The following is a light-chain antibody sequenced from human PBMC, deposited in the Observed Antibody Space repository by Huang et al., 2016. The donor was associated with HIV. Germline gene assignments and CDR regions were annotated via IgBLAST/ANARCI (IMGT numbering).Light chain of an antibody. CDR2: GAS. V-gene: IGKV3-20*01. Sequence: EIVLTQSPGNLSLSPGESATLSFRAGQSLTTTYFACYQQRPGQSPRLLLYGASTRATGIPDRFNGSGSGTDFTLTINRREPGDSAVYYCQQYGSSPQTFGQGTNLEIK. CDR1: QSLTTTY. J-gene: IGKJ2*01. CDR3: QQYGSSPQT.